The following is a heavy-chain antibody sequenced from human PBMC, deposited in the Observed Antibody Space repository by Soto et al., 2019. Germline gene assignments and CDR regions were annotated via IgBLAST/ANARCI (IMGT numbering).Heavy chain of an antibody. Sequence: QMQLAESGGNVVQPGRSLRLSCLAYGYTFRSVGMHWVRQAPGKGLEWVATISHDGKKDYYADSVKGRFTVSRDNSRDTIYLEMNSVKVDDSAVYYCAKDMGPSPRPPDSLDIWGQGTVVT. V-gene: IGHV3-30*18. J-gene: IGHJ3*02. D-gene: IGHD3-10*01. CDR2: ISHDGKKD. CDR1: GYTFRSVG. CDR3: AKDMGPSPRPPDSLDI.